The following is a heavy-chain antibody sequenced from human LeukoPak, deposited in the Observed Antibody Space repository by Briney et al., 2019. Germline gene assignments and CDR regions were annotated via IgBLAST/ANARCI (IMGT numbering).Heavy chain of an antibody. D-gene: IGHD2-15*01. CDR1: GGSISSGGYY. J-gene: IGHJ3*02. CDR3: AREVYCSGGSCYSNAFDI. Sequence: SETLSLTCTVSGGSISSGGYYWSWIRQHPGKGLEWIGYIYYSGSTYYNPSLKSRVTISVDTSKNQFSLKLSSVTAADTAAYYCAREVYCSGGSCYSNAFDIWGQGTMVTVSS. CDR2: IYYSGST. V-gene: IGHV4-31*03.